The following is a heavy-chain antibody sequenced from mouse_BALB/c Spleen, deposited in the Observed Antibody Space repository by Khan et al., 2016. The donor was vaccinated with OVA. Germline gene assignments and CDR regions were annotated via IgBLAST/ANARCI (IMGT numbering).Heavy chain of an antibody. J-gene: IGHJ3*01. V-gene: IGHV3-6*02. CDR3: ANWNGDYAWFAS. D-gene: IGHD2-13*01. CDR1: GYSITSGYY. CDR2: ISYDGSN. Sequence: EVQLQESGPGLVKPSQSLSFTCFVTGYSITSGYYWYWIRQFPGNKLEWMGYISYDGSNYYNPSLKNRISITRDTSKNQFFLKLNSVTTEDTATYYCANWNGDYAWFASWGQGTLVTVSA.